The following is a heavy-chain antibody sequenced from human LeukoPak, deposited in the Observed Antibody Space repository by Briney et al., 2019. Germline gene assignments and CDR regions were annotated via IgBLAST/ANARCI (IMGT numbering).Heavy chain of an antibody. J-gene: IGHJ4*02. CDR3: AKRGVVIRAVLVVGFHKEAYYFDS. CDR2: ISYDGSNK. Sequence: PGRSLRLSCAASGFTFSSYGMHWVRQAPGKGLEWVAVISYDGSNKYYADSVKGRFTISRDNSKNTLYLQMNSLRSEDTAVYFCAKRGVVIRAVLVVGFHKEAYYFDSWGQGALVTVSS. V-gene: IGHV3-30*18. D-gene: IGHD2-15*01. CDR1: GFTFSSYG.